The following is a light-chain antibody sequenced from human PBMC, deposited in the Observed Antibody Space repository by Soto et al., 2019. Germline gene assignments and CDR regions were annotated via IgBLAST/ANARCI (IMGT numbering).Light chain of an antibody. V-gene: IGLV1-51*01. CDR3: GTWDSSLSAVV. Sequence: QSVLTQPPSVSAAPGQKVTISCSGSSSNIGNNYVSWYQQLPGTAPKLLIYYNNKRPPGIPDRFSGSKSGTSATLGITGLRTGDEADYYCGTWDSSLSAVVFGGGTKVTVL. CDR1: SSNIGNNY. J-gene: IGLJ2*01. CDR2: YNN.